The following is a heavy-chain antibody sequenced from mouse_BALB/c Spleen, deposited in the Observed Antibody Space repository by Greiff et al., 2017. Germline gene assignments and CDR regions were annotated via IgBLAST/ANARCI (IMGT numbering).Heavy chain of an antibody. CDR1: GYTFTDYA. V-gene: IGHV1S137*01. Sequence: QVQLQQSGAELVRPGVSVKISCKGSGYTFTDYAMHWVKQSHAKSLEWIGVISTYYGDASYNQKFKGKATMTVDKSSSTAYMELARLTSEDSAIYYCARSGGSYGYFDYWGQGTPLPVSS. CDR3: ARSGGSYGYFDY. CDR2: ISTYYGDA. J-gene: IGHJ2*01. D-gene: IGHD1-1*02.